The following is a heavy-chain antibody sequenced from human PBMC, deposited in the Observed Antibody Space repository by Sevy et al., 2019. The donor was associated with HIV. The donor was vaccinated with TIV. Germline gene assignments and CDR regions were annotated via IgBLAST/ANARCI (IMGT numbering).Heavy chain of an antibody. J-gene: IGHJ4*02. V-gene: IGHV3-7*01. CDR3: ARAGYGGSKVYYFDY. D-gene: IGHD4-17*01. CDR2: IKQDGSEK. CDR1: GFTFSSYW. Sequence: GGSLRLSCAASGFTFSSYWMSWVRQAPGKGLEWVANIKQDGSEKYYVDSVKGRFTISRDNAKNSLYLQMNSLRAEDTAVYYGARAGYGGSKVYYFDYWGQGTLVTVSS.